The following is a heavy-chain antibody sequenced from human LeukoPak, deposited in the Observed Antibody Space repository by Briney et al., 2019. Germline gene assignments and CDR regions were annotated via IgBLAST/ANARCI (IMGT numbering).Heavy chain of an antibody. V-gene: IGHV4-4*02. CDR2: IYHSGST. CDR1: GGSISSSNW. D-gene: IGHD2-15*01. CDR3: ARDGYCSGGSCSKLDY. J-gene: IGHJ4*02. Sequence: SETLSLTCAVSGGSISSSNWWSWVRQPPGKGLEWIGEIYHSGSTNYNPSLKSRVTISVDKSKKQFSLKLSSVTAADTAVYYCARDGYCSGGSCSKLDYWGQGTLVTVSS.